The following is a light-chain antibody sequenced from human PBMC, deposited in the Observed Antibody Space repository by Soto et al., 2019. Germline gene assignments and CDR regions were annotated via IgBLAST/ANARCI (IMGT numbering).Light chain of an antibody. CDR1: SSDVGGYNY. Sequence: QSVLTQPASVSGSPGQSITISCIGPSSDVGGYNYVSWYQQHPGKAPKLMIYEVSNRPSGVSNRFSGSKSGNTASLTISGLQAEDEADYYCSSYTSSSTLVFGTGTKVTVL. V-gene: IGLV2-14*01. CDR3: SSYTSSSTLV. CDR2: EVS. J-gene: IGLJ1*01.